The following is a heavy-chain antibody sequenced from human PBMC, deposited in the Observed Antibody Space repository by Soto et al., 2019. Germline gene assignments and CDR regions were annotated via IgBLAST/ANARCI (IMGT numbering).Heavy chain of an antibody. CDR1: GGSVTNEDSY. CDR2: VYYTGST. V-gene: IGHV4-30-4*01. CDR3: ARDLVVTRGTIDYYNGMDV. J-gene: IGHJ6*02. Sequence: QVLLQESGPGLVRPSQTLALTCTVSGGSVTNEDSYWSWIRQSPGRGLEWIGYVYYTGSTSYNPSLKSRVTISVDTYKNQISLRLTSVTAGDTAAYYCARDLVVTRGTIDYYNGMDVWGLGTAVSVS. D-gene: IGHD1-7*01.